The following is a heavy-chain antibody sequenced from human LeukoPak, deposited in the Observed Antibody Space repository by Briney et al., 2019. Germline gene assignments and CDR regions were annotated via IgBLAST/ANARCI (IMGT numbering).Heavy chain of an antibody. J-gene: IGHJ4*02. V-gene: IGHV3-7*01. Sequence: GGSLRLSCAASGFTFSSYWMSWVRQAPGKGLEWVAHIKQDGSEKYYVDSVKGRFTISRDNAKNSQYLQMNSLRAEDTAVYYCARDHYGIVVVPAAIDYWGQGTLVTVSS. CDR2: IKQDGSEK. CDR3: ARDHYGIVVVPAAIDY. D-gene: IGHD2-2*01. CDR1: GFTFSSYW.